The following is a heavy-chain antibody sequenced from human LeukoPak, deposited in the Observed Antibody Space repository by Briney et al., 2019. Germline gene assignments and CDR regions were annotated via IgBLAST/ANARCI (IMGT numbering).Heavy chain of an antibody. J-gene: IGHJ4*02. V-gene: IGHV5-51*01. CDR1: GDSLSNNW. CDR2: ISPDDSDT. D-gene: IGHD5-18*01. Sequence: GESLKISCKAPGDSLSNNWIAWVRQMPGKGLEWMGIISPDDSDTRYSPSFEGQVTMSADKSNRTAYLQWSSLKASDSAIFYCARVAIQGDYFDYWGQGTRVTVSS. CDR3: ARVAIQGDYFDY.